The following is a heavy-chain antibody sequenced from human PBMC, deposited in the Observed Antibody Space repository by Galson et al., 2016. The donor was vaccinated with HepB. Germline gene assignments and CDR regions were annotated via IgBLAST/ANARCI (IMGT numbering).Heavy chain of an antibody. D-gene: IGHD3-3*01. J-gene: IGHJ6*02. CDR1: GFTFSSYS. Sequence: SLRLSCAASGFTFSSYSMNWVRQAPGKGLEWVSYISSSSSTIYYADSVTGRITVSRDNAKNSLYLQMNSLRAEDTAVFYCASSSPRSRYYDFYYYVMDVWGQGTTVTVSS. V-gene: IGHV3-48*01. CDR2: ISSSSSTI. CDR3: ASSSPRSRYYDFYYYVMDV.